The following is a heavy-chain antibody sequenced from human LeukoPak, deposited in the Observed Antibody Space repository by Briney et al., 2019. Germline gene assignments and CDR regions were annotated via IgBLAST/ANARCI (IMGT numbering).Heavy chain of an antibody. CDR3: ARDMRVVVGTFDY. J-gene: IGHJ4*02. CDR2: IYSSGST. Sequence: SETLSLTCTLSGGYMRSYYWSWIRQPAGKGLEWIGRIYSSGSTNYNPSLGSRFTMSVDTSKNQFSLKLNSVTAADTAVYYCARDMRVVVGTFDYWGQGTLVTVST. V-gene: IGHV4-4*07. CDR1: GGYMRSYY. D-gene: IGHD3-22*01.